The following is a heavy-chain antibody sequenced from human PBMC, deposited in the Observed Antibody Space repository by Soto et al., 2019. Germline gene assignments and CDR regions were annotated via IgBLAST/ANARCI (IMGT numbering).Heavy chain of an antibody. CDR2: IWYDGSNK. J-gene: IGHJ6*02. D-gene: IGHD2-2*02. CDR3: ARELGYCSSTSCYKGYYGMDV. V-gene: IGHV3-33*01. Sequence: LRLSCAASGFTFSSYGMHWVRQAPGKGLEWVAVIWYDGSNKYYADSVKGRFIISGDNSKNTLYLQMNSLRAEDTAVYYCARELGYCSSTSCYKGYYGMDVWGPGTTVTVSS. CDR1: GFTFSSYG.